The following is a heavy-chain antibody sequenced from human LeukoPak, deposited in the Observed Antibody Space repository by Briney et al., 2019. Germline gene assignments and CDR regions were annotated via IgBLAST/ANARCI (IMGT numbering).Heavy chain of an antibody. V-gene: IGHV1-46*01. J-gene: IGHJ4*02. D-gene: IGHD3-10*01. CDR2: INPSGGST. Sequence: GASVKVSCKASGYTFTSYYMHWVRQAPGQGLEWMGIINPSGGSTSYAQKFQGRVTMTRDTSISTAYMELSRLRSDDTAVYYCAKALWGDYFEYWGQGTLVTVSS. CDR3: AKALWGDYFEY. CDR1: GYTFTSYY.